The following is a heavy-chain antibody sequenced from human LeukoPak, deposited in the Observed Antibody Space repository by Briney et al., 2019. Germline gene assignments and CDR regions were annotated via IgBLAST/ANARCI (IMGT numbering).Heavy chain of an antibody. D-gene: IGHD1-14*01. J-gene: IGHJ6*03. V-gene: IGHV4-59*01. CDR1: GGSIGSYY. CDR3: ARVANLYYYYYMDV. Sequence: SETLSLTCTVSGGSIGSYYWSWIRQPPGKGLEWIGYIYYSGSTNYNPSLKSRVTISVDTSKNQFSLKLSSVTAADTAVYYCARVANLYYYYYMDVWGKGTTVTISS. CDR2: IYYSGST.